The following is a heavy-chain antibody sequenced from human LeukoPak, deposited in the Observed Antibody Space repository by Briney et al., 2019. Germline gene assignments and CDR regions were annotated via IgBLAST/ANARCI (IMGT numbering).Heavy chain of an antibody. CDR1: GFPFSIYE. CDR3: ARPPRSGVFGFDP. Sequence: PGGSLRLSCAVSGFPFSIYEMNWVRQAPGKGLQWVSYISGSGRTIYYADSVKGRFTISRDNAKNSLYLQMNSLRAEDTAVYYCARPPRSGVFGFDPWGQGTLVTVSS. D-gene: IGHD3-10*01. V-gene: IGHV3-48*03. CDR2: ISGSGRTI. J-gene: IGHJ5*02.